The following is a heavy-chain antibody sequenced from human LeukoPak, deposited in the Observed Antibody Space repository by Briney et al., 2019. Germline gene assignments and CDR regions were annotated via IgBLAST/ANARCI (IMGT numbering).Heavy chain of an antibody. Sequence: SGGSLRLSCAASGFTFSSYWMSWVRQAPGKGLEWVANIKQDGSEKYYVDSVKGRFAISRDNAKNSLYLQMNSLRAEDTAVYYCARVGYSNYHGPLYYYYYMDVWGKGTTVTVSS. V-gene: IGHV3-7*01. D-gene: IGHD4-11*01. CDR3: ARVGYSNYHGPLYYYYYMDV. CDR1: GFTFSSYW. J-gene: IGHJ6*03. CDR2: IKQDGSEK.